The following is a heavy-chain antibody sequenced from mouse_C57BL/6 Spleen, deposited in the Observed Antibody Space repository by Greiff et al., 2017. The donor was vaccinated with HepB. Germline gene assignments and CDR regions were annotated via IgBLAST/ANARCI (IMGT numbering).Heavy chain of an antibody. V-gene: IGHV1-50*01. CDR3: ARGGAY. CDR2: IDPSDSYT. J-gene: IGHJ3*01. CDR1: GYTFTSYW. Sequence: LQQPGAELVKPGASVKLSCKASGYTFTSYWMQWVKQRPGQGLEWIGEIDPSDSYTNYNQKFKGKATLTVDTSSSTAYMQLSSLTSEDSAVYYCARGGAYWGQGTLVTVSA.